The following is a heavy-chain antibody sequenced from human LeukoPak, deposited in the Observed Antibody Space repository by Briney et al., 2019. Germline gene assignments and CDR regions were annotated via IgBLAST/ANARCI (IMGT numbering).Heavy chain of an antibody. CDR2: INHSGST. CDR1: GGSFSGYY. J-gene: IGHJ6*02. D-gene: IGHD2-2*01. V-gene: IGHV4-34*01. Sequence: PSETLSLTCAVYGGSFSGYYWSWIRQPPGKGLEWIGEINHSGSTNYNPSLKSRVTISVDTSKNQFSLKLSSVTAADTAVYYCARGLYCSSNSCYYYYYYGMDVWGQRTTVTVSS. CDR3: ARGLYCSSNSCYYYYYYGMDV.